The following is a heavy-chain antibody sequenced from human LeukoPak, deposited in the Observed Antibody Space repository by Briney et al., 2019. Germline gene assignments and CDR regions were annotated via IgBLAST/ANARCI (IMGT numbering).Heavy chain of an antibody. V-gene: IGHV1-2*02. J-gene: IGHJ5*02. CDR2: TNPNSGGT. CDR3: ARAVVVVVPAAINWFDP. Sequence: ASVKVSCKASGYTFTGYYMHWVRQAPGQGLEWMGWTNPNSGGTNYAQKFQGRVTMTRDTSISTAYMELSRLRSDDTAVYYCARAVVVVVPAAINWFDPWGQGTLVTVSS. CDR1: GYTFTGYY. D-gene: IGHD2-2*01.